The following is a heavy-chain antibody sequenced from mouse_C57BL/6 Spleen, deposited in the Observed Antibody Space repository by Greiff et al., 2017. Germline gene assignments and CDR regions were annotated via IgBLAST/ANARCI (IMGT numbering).Heavy chain of an antibody. CDR2: ILPGSGST. CDR1: GYPFTGYW. V-gene: IGHV1-9*01. CDR3: ALYDGYYLYAMDY. J-gene: IGHJ4*01. D-gene: IGHD2-3*01. Sequence: VKLLESGAELMKPGASVKLSCKATGYPFTGYWIEWVKQRPGHGLEWIGEILPGSGSTNYNEKFKGKATFTADTSSNPAYMQLSSLTTEDSASYYCALYDGYYLYAMDYWGQGTSVTVSS.